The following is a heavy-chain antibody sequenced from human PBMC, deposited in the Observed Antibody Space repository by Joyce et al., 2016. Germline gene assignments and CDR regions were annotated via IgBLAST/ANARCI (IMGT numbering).Heavy chain of an antibody. Sequence: QVQLVQSGAEVKKPGSSVKFSCKASGGTFNSYAFSWVRQAPGQGFEWMGGISPVFGSANYAQKFQDRVAITADESTSTAYLELSSLRSEDTAVYYCARGYSRGPIDYWGQGTLVTVAS. V-gene: IGHV1-69*01. CDR3: ARGYSRGPIDY. J-gene: IGHJ4*02. CDR1: GGTFNSYA. CDR2: ISPVFGSA. D-gene: IGHD5-12*01.